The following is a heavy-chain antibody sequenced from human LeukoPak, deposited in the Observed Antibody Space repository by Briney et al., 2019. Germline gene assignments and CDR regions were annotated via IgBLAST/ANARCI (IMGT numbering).Heavy chain of an antibody. CDR3: VRDKLVGPSRLDH. Sequence: GGSLRLSCAASGFTFSSYSMNWVRQAPGKGLEWVSSISSSSSYIYYADSVKGRFTISRDNAKNSLYLQMNSLRAEDTAVYYCVRDKLVGPSRLDHWGQGTLVTVSS. CDR2: ISSSSSYI. J-gene: IGHJ4*02. D-gene: IGHD1-26*01. CDR1: GFTFSSYS. V-gene: IGHV3-21*01.